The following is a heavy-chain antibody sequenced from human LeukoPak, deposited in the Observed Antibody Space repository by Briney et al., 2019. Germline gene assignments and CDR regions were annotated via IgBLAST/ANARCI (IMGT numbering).Heavy chain of an antibody. CDR3: ARTGRIAAAGFGFDY. CDR1: GGSISSYY. CDR2: IYYSGST. D-gene: IGHD6-13*01. V-gene: IGHV4-59*08. J-gene: IGHJ4*02. Sequence: SETLSLTCTVSGGSISSYYWSWIRQPPGKGLEWIGYIYYSGSTNYNPSLKSRVTISVDAPKNQFSLKLSSVTAADTAVYYCARTGRIAAAGFGFDYWGQGTLVTVSS.